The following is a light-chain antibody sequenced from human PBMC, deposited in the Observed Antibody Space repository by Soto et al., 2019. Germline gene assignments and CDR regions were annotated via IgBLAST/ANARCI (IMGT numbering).Light chain of an antibody. J-gene: IGLJ1*01. Sequence: QSVLTQPPSVSGAPGQRVTISCTGSSSNIGAGYDVHWYQQLPGTAPKLLIYGNSNRPSGVPDRFSGSKSGTSASLAITGLQAEDEADYSCQSYDSGLSGSVFGTGTKVTVL. CDR2: GNS. V-gene: IGLV1-40*01. CDR1: SSNIGAGYD. CDR3: QSYDSGLSGSV.